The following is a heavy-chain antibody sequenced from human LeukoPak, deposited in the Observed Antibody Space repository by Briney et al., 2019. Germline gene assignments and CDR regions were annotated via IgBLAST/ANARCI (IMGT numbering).Heavy chain of an antibody. CDR1: GGTSSSYA. CDR3: ARVRIQLDAFDI. CDR2: IIPIFGTA. Sequence: SVKVSCKASGGTSSSYAISWVRQAPGQGLEWMGGIIPIFGTANYAQKFQGRVTITTDESTSTAYMELSSLRSEDTAVYYCARVRIQLDAFDIWGQGTMVTVSS. D-gene: IGHD5-18*01. V-gene: IGHV1-69*05. J-gene: IGHJ3*02.